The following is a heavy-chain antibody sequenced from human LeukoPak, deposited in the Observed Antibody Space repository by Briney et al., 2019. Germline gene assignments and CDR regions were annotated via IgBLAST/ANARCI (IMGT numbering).Heavy chain of an antibody. CDR1: GDSITSTAYY. CDR3: TRGFDHVKSVY. CDR2: IHFSGPI. V-gene: IGHV4-39*01. J-gene: IGHJ4*02. D-gene: IGHD1-14*01. Sequence: SQTLSLTCTLSGDSITSTAYYSGWSRHPPGKGLEWLGMIHFSGPIYNTPSLIRRLTKSVHTNTNPFSRKLTSVTPAHPGVDYCTRGFDHVKSVYWGQGTLVTVSS.